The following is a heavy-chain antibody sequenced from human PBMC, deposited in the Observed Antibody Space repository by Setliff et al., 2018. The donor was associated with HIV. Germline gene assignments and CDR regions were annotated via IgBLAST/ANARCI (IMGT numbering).Heavy chain of an antibody. V-gene: IGHV4-59*12. CDR3: AREGGLDYYDSSGHYSY. CDR2: IYYTGST. Sequence: SETLSLTCTVSGGSISTYYWSWIRQPPGNGLEWIGYIYYTGSTNYNPSLKSRVTISVDTSKNQFSLKLSSVTAADTAVYYCAREGGLDYYDSSGHYSYWGRGTLVTVSS. D-gene: IGHD3-22*01. CDR1: GGSISTYY. J-gene: IGHJ4*02.